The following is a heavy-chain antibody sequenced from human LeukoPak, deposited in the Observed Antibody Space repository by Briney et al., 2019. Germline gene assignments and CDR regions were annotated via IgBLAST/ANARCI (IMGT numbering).Heavy chain of an antibody. V-gene: IGHV1-18*01. CDR3: VAVSGSYYYFDY. Sequence: ASVKVSCKASGYTFTSYGISWVRQAPGQGLEGMGWISDYNGNTNYEQKLQGRVTMTTDTSTSTAYMELRSLRSDDTAVYYCVAVSGSYYYFDYWGQGTLVTVSS. J-gene: IGHJ4*02. D-gene: IGHD1-26*01. CDR1: GYTFTSYG. CDR2: ISDYNGNT.